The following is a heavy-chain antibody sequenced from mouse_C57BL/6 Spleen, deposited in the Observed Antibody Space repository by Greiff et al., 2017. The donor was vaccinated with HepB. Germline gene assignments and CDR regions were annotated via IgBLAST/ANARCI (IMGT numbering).Heavy chain of an antibody. V-gene: IGHV1-74*01. CDR2: IHPSDSDT. CDR1: GYTFTSYW. J-gene: IGHJ4*01. CDR3: AMGAYYDYDEEGRDYAMDY. Sequence: QVQLQQPGAELVKPGASVKVSCKASGYTFTSYWMHWVKQRPGQGLEWIGRIHPSDSDTNYNQKFKGKATLTVDKSSSTAYMQLSSLTSEDSAVYYCAMGAYYDYDEEGRDYAMDYWGQGTSVTVSS. D-gene: IGHD2-4*01.